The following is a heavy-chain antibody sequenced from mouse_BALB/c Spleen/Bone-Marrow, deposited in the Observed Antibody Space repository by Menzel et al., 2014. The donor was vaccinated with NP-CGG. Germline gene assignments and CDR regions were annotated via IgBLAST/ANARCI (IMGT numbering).Heavy chain of an antibody. Sequence: QVQLKQSGAELVRPGTSVKVSCKASGYAFTNYLIEWAKRRPGQGLEWIGVINPGSGGTNYNEKFRGKATLTADKSSSTAYMQLSSLTSDDSAVYFCARCLTGTSALDFWGQGTSVTVSS. CDR2: INPGSGGT. CDR3: ARCLTGTSALDF. V-gene: IGHV1-54*01. D-gene: IGHD4-1*01. J-gene: IGHJ4*01. CDR1: GYAFTNYL.